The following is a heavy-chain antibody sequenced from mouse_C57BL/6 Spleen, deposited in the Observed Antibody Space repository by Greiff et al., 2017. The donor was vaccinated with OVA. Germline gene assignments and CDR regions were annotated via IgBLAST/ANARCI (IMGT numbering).Heavy chain of an antibody. J-gene: IGHJ1*03. Sequence: VQLQQPGAELVRPGSSVKLSCKASGYTFTSYWMDWVKQRPGQGLEWIGKIYPSDSDTHYNQKFKDKATLTVDKSSSTAYMQISSLTSEDSAVYYCASNACLSSVVEGDFDFWGTGTTVTVSS. CDR3: ASNACLSSVVEGDFDF. D-gene: IGHD1-1*01. V-gene: IGHV1-61*01. CDR2: IYPSDSDT. CDR1: GYTFTSYW.